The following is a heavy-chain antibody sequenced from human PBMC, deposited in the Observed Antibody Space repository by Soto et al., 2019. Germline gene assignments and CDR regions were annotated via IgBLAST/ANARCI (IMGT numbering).Heavy chain of an antibody. V-gene: IGHV1-8*01. CDR2: MNPNSGNT. CDR1: GYTFTSYD. CDR3: ARGLFPSDAFEI. Sequence: ASVKVSCKASGYTFTSYDINWVRQATGQGLEWMGWMNPNSGNTGYAQKFQGRVTMTRNTSISTAYMELSSLRSEDTAVYYCARGLFPSDAFEIWGQGTMVPVSS. J-gene: IGHJ3*02.